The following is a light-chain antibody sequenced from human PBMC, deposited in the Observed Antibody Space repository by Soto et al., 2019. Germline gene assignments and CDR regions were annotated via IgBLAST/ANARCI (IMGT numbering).Light chain of an antibody. J-gene: IGKJ3*01. Sequence: ETVMTQSPATLSVSPGEGATLSCRASQSVSNNLAWYQQKPGQAPRLLIYGASTRATGIPARFSGSGSGTEFTLTISSLQSVDFAIYFCQQYHDWPPFTFGPGTKVDFK. CDR3: QQYHDWPPFT. V-gene: IGKV3-15*01. CDR1: QSVSNN. CDR2: GAS.